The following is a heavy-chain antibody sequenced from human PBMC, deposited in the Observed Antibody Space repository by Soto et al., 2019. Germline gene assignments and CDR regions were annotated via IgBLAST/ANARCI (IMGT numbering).Heavy chain of an antibody. CDR1: GFTFSSYW. Sequence: GGSLRLSCAASGFTFSSYWMSWIRQAPGKGLEWVSYISSSSSYTNYADSVKGRFTISRDNAKNSLYLQMNSLRAEDTAVCYCARVRGYYGSGSSPQYYFDYWGQGTLVTVSS. V-gene: IGHV3-11*05. J-gene: IGHJ4*02. CDR3: ARVRGYYGSGSSPQYYFDY. CDR2: ISSSSSYT. D-gene: IGHD3-10*01.